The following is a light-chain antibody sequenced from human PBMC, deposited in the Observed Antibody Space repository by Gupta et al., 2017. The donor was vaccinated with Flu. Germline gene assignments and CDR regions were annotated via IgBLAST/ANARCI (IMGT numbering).Light chain of an antibody. CDR2: DSS. J-gene: IGKJ5*01. CDR1: QIVGTY. V-gene: IGKV3-11*01. CDR3: QQRSNPCT. Sequence: IVLTQSPATLSVSPGEGATLSCRPSQIVGTYLAWYQQKPGQAPRLLIYDSSKRATAIPARFSGRGSRTFFTLTISRLEPEVSAFYYCQQRSNPCTFGQGTQVEIK.